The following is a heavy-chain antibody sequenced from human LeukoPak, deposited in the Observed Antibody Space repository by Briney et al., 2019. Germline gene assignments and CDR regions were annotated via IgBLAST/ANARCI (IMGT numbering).Heavy chain of an antibody. CDR2: FDPEDGET. V-gene: IGHV1-24*01. Sequence: ASVKVSCKVSGYTLTKLSMHWVRQAPGKGLEWMGGFDPEDGETIYAQNFQGRVTMTEDTSTDTAYMELSSLRSEDTAVYYCARRGVLRFLEWFPPEVWGKGTTVTVSS. CDR1: GYTLTKLS. D-gene: IGHD3-3*01. J-gene: IGHJ6*04. CDR3: ARRGVLRFLEWFPPEV.